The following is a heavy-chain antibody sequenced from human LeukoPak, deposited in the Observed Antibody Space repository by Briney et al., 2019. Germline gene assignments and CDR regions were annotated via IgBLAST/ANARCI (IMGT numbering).Heavy chain of an antibody. D-gene: IGHD6-6*01. CDR2: IYSGGST. CDR1: GFTVSSNY. CDR3: ARARFYSSYSFDY. J-gene: IGHJ4*02. V-gene: IGHV3-53*01. Sequence: GGSLRLSCAASGFTVSSNYMSWVRQAPGKGLEWVSVIYSGGSTYYADSVKGRFTISRDNSKNTLYLQMNSLRAEDTAVYYCARARFYSSYSFDYWGQGTLVTVSS.